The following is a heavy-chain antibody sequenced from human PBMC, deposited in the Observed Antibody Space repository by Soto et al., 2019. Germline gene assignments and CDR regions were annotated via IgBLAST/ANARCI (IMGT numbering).Heavy chain of an antibody. Sequence: GASVKVSFKASGYTFSSYGVTWVRQAPGHGLEWMGWISAYNGNIVYAEKFQGRVTMTTDTSTSTAYMEVRSLSSDDTAVYYCARVEDYFDSSGYAHWGQGTLVTVSS. D-gene: IGHD3-22*01. V-gene: IGHV1-18*04. CDR1: GYTFSSYG. CDR2: ISAYNGNI. J-gene: IGHJ4*02. CDR3: ARVEDYFDSSGYAH.